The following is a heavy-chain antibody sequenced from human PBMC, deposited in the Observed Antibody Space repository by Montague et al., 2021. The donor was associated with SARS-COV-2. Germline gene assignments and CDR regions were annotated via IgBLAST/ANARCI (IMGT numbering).Heavy chain of an antibody. CDR3: ARWDPQTLTVISLRGKSANDX. Sequence: SETLSLTCTVSGGSISSSSYYWGWIRQPPGKGLEWIGSIYYSGSTYYNPSLKSRVTISADTSKNQFPLKLRSVTAADTAVYYCARWDPQTLTVISLRGKSANDXWGQGTLVTVSS. CDR1: GGSISSSSYY. D-gene: IGHD4-11*01. CDR2: IYYSGST. V-gene: IGHV4-39*06. J-gene: IGHJ4*02.